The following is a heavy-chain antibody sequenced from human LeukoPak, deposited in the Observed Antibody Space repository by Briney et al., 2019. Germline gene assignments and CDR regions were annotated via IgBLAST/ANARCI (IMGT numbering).Heavy chain of an antibody. Sequence: MPSETLSLTCTVSGGSISSSSYYWGWIRQPPGKGLEWIGSIYYSGSTYYNPSLKSRVTISVDTSKNQFSLKLSSVTAADTAVYYCASVTAPYSSSLADYWAREPWSPSPQ. V-gene: IGHV4-39*07. D-gene: IGHD6-6*01. CDR1: GGSISSSSYY. CDR3: ASVTAPYSSSLADY. J-gene: IGHJ4*02. CDR2: IYYSGST.